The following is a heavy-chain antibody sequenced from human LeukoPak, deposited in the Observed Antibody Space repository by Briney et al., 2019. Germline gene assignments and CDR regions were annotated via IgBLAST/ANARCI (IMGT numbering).Heavy chain of an antibody. Sequence: SETLSLTCTVYGYSISSGYYWGWIRPPPGKGLEWIGSIHHSGSTYYNPSLKSLAAISEDTSKHHFSLLLSAVTAADRAVYYCASWYDYDSSGYRDIWGQGTMVTVSS. D-gene: IGHD3-22*01. CDR2: IHHSGST. J-gene: IGHJ3*02. CDR3: ASWYDYDSSGYRDI. V-gene: IGHV4-38-2*02. CDR1: GYSISSGYY.